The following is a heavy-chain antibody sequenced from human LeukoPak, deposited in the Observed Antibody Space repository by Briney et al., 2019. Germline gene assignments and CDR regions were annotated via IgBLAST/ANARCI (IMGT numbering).Heavy chain of an antibody. V-gene: IGHV3-21*06. CDR3: ATETNGCHYDY. Sequence: GGSLRLSCAASGPSGLTFSNYWMSWVRQAPGKGLEWVASIGPTGSDRYHADSIKGRFTISRDNANNFLYLQMNSLRAEDTAVYYCATETNGCHYDYWGQGTLLTVSS. D-gene: IGHD5-24*01. CDR2: IGPTGSDR. CDR1: GPSGLTFSNYW. J-gene: IGHJ4*02.